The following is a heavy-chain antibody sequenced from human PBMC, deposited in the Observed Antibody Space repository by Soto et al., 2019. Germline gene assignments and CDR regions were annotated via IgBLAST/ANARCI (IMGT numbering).Heavy chain of an antibody. CDR2: ISSSSSYI. D-gene: IGHD1-26*01. CDR3: ARTRSAWSDFHYYSLDV. J-gene: IGHJ6*02. CDR1: GFTFSSYS. V-gene: IGHV3-21*01. Sequence: GGSLRLSCAASGFTFSSYSMNWVRQAPGKGLEWVSSISSSSSYIYYADSVKGRFTISRDNAKNSLYLQMNSLRAEYTAVYYCARTRSAWSDFHYYSLDVRGQGTTVTVSS.